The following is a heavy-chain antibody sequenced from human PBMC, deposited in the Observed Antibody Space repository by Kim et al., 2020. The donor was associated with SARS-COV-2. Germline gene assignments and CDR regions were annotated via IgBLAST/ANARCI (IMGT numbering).Heavy chain of an antibody. Sequence: VKGRFTIRRDNAKNSLYLQMNSLRAEDTAVYYCARDRDCSSTSCDNWFDPWGQGTLVTVSS. D-gene: IGHD2-2*01. J-gene: IGHJ5*02. V-gene: IGHV3-21*01. CDR3: ARDRDCSSTSCDNWFDP.